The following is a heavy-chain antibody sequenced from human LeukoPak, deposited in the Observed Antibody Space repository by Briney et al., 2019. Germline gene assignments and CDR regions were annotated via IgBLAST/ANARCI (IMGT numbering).Heavy chain of an antibody. J-gene: IGHJ4*02. D-gene: IGHD2-15*01. V-gene: IGHV3-7*01. CDR2: IKQDGSEK. CDR1: GFTFSSYW. Sequence: GGSLRLSCAASGFTFSSYWMSWVRQAPGKGLEWVANIKQDGSEKYYVDSVKGRFTISRDNAKNSLYLQMNSLGAEDTAVYYCARDIDYSAFDYWGQGTLVTVSS. CDR3: ARDIDYSAFDY.